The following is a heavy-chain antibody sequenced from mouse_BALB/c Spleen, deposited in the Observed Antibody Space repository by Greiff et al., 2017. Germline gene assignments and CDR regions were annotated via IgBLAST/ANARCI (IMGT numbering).Heavy chain of an antibody. CDR2: SRNKANDYTT. CDR3: ARDPTGTGFDY. Sequence: EVKVVESGGGLVQPGGYLRLSCATAGCTFSDVDMEWVSQPPGKRLEWSAASRNKANDYTTEYSASVKGRFIVSRDTSQSILYLQMNALRAEDTAIYYCARDPTGTGFDYWGQGTTLTVSS. CDR1: GCTFSDVD. V-gene: IGHV7-1*02. J-gene: IGHJ2*01. D-gene: IGHD4-1*01.